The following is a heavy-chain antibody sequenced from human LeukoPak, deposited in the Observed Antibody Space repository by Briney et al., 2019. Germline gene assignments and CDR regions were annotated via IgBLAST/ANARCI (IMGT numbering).Heavy chain of an antibody. CDR2: FDPEDGET. CDR1: GYTLTELS. Sequence: ASVKVSCKVSGYTLTELSMHWVRQAPGKGLEWMGGFDPEDGETIYAQKFQGRVTMTEDTSTDTAYMELSSLRPEDTAVYYCATDLAKDYANDCWGQGTLVTVSS. V-gene: IGHV1-24*01. CDR3: ATDLAKDYANDC. D-gene: IGHD4-17*01. J-gene: IGHJ4*02.